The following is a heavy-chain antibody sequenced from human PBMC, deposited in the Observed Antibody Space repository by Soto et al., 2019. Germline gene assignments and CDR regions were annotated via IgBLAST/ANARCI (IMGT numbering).Heavy chain of an antibody. D-gene: IGHD4-17*01. CDR1: GGSVSSGSYY. V-gene: IGHV4-61*01. Sequence: SETLSLTCTVSGGSVSSGSYYWSWIRQPPGKGLEWIGYIYYSGSTNYNPSLKSRVTISVDTSKNQFSLKLSSVTAADTAVYYCASSDYGGNAAAWYYFDYWRHGTLVTVSS. CDR3: ASSDYGGNAAAWYYFDY. J-gene: IGHJ4*01. CDR2: IYYSGST.